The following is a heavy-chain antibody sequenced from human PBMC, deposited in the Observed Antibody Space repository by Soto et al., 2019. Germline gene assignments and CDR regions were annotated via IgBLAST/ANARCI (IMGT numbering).Heavy chain of an antibody. V-gene: IGHV1-18*01. CDR2: ISAYNGNT. D-gene: IGHD1-7*01. Sequence: GASVKVSCKASGYTFTSYGISWVRQAPGQGLEWMGWISAYNGNTNYAQKLQGRVTMTTDTSTSTAYMELSSLRSEDTAVYYCAAPGITGTWSPILNYWGQGTLVTVSS. CDR1: GYTFTSYG. J-gene: IGHJ4*02. CDR3: AAPGITGTWSPILNY.